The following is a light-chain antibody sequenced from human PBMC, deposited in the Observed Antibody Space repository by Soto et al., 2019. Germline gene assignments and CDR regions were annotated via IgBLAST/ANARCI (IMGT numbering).Light chain of an antibody. J-gene: IGLJ1*01. CDR1: SSNIGNNY. V-gene: IGLV1-40*01. CDR3: QSYDSTLSDRYV. CDR2: GNS. Sequence: QSVLTQPPSVSAAPGQKVTISCSGSSSNIGNNYVSWYQQLPGTAPKLLIFGNSNRPSGVPDRFSGSKSGTSASLTITGLQAEDEGDYYCQSYDSTLSDRYVFGSGTKVTVL.